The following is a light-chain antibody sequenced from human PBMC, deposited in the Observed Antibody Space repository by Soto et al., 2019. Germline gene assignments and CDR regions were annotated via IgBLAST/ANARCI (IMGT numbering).Light chain of an antibody. CDR2: DGS. J-gene: IGLJ1*01. V-gene: IGLV2-23*03. CDR3: SKYAPSSSFAYV. CDR1: SSDVGSYNL. Sequence: QSVLAQPASRSGSPGQSITISCTGTSSDVGSYNLVSWYQQFPDKAPKLIIYDGSERPSGVSDRFSGSKSGNTASLTISGLRAEDEAESHSSKYAPSSSFAYVFGTG.